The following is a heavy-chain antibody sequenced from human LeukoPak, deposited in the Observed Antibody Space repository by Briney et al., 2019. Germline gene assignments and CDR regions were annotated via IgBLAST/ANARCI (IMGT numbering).Heavy chain of an antibody. Sequence: GSLRLSCAVSEFTFNSFAIHWVRQAPGKGLEWVAIISYDGSSTYLTDSVKGRFTISRDNAKNSLYLQLNSLRAEDTAVYYCARVLHKRNYDSSDYYGSWGQGTLVTVSS. CDR2: ISYDGSST. J-gene: IGHJ4*02. D-gene: IGHD3-22*01. V-gene: IGHV3-30*04. CDR3: ARVLHKRNYDSSDYYGS. CDR1: EFTFNSFA.